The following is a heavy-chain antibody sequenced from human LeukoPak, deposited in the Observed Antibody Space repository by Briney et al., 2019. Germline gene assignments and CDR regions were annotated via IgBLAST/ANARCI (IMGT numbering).Heavy chain of an antibody. CDR1: GASISTSDRY. CDR3: ASFYCSGGGCYQYFSYYYMDV. CDR2: IYYSGIT. J-gene: IGHJ6*03. Sequence: SETLSLTCTVSGASISTSDRYWGRIRQPPGKGLEWIGSIYYSGITYHNPSLQSRVTISVDTSKNQFSLKLNSVTAADTAVYYCASFYCSGGGCYQYFSYYYMDVWGKGATVTISS. D-gene: IGHD2-15*01. V-gene: IGHV4-39*01.